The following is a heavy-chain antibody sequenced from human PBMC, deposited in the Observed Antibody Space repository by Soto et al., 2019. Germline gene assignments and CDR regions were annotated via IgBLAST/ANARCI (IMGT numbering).Heavy chain of an antibody. CDR1: GGSISSGGYY. J-gene: IGHJ5*02. D-gene: IGHD6-13*01. CDR3: AREVAAAHGWFDP. V-gene: IGHV4-31*03. Sequence: TLSLTCTVSGGSISSGGYYWSWIRQHPGKGLEWIGYIYYSGSTYYNPSLKSRVTISVDTSKNQFSLKLSSVTAADTAVYYCAREVAAAHGWFDPWGQGTLVTVSS. CDR2: IYYSGST.